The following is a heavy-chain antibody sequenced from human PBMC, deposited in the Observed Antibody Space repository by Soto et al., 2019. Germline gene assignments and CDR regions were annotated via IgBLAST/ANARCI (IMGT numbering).Heavy chain of an antibody. D-gene: IGHD6-19*01. V-gene: IGHV4-61*08. CDR1: GSSISSGGYY. CDR2: IYYSGST. CDR3: AREQWLVHNNWFDP. J-gene: IGHJ5*02. Sequence: PSETLSLTCTVSGSSISSGGYYWSWIRQPPGKGLEWIGYIYYSGSTNYNPSLKSRVTISVDTSKNQFSLKLSSVTAADTAVYYCAREQWLVHNNWFDPWGQGTLVTVSS.